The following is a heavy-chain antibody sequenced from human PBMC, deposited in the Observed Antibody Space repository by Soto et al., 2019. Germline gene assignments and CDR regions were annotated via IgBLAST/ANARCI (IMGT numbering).Heavy chain of an antibody. CDR1: GGIFSSYA. CDR2: IIPVFDTA. J-gene: IGHJ4*02. CDR3: AREPSGAIASRMVY. Sequence: QVQLVQSGAEVKKPGSSVKVSCKASGGIFSSYAINWVRQAPGQGLEWMGGIIPVFDTANYAQHFKGRLTITANESTSTVYMELSRMTSEDTAGYYCAREPSGAIASRMVYWGQGTLVTVSS. V-gene: IGHV1-69*12. D-gene: IGHD6-6*01.